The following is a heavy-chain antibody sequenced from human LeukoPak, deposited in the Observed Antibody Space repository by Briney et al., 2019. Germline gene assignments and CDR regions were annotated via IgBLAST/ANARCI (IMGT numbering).Heavy chain of an antibody. V-gene: IGHV4-39*01. CDR3: ARLSFTYAKFDY. Sequence: SETLSLTYTVSGGSISSSGYYWGWIRQPPGKGLEWIGSIYYSGSTYYNPSLKSRVTISVDTSKNQFSLKLSSVTAADTAVYYCARLSFTYAKFDYWGQGTLVTVSS. CDR2: IYYSGST. D-gene: IGHD2-2*01. J-gene: IGHJ4*02. CDR1: GGSISSSGYY.